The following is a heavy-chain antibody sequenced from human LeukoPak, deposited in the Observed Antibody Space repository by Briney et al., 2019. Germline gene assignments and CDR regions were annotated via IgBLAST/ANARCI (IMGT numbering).Heavy chain of an antibody. CDR1: GFTFSGSA. D-gene: IGHD6-19*01. CDR2: IRSKANSYAT. Sequence: GGSLRLSCAASGFTFSGSAMHWVRQASGKGLEWVGRIRSKANSYATAYAASVKGRFTISRDDSKNTAYLQMNSLRAEDTAVYYCAREESSSGWYHYWGQGTLVTVSS. J-gene: IGHJ4*02. CDR3: AREESSSGWYHY. V-gene: IGHV3-73*01.